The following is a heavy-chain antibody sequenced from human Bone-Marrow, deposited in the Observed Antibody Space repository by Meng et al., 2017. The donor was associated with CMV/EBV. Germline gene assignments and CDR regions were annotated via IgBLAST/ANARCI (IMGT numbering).Heavy chain of an antibody. J-gene: IGHJ3*02. CDR1: GYTFTGYY. CDR2: INPNSGGT. Sequence: ASVKVSCKASGYTFTGYYMHWVRQAPGQGLEWMGWINPNSGGTNYAQKFQGRVTMTRDTSISTAYMELSRLRSDDTAVYYCARDLGYCSGGSCSGQDAFDIWGQGTRVTCSS. V-gene: IGHV1-2*02. CDR3: ARDLGYCSGGSCSGQDAFDI. D-gene: IGHD2-15*01.